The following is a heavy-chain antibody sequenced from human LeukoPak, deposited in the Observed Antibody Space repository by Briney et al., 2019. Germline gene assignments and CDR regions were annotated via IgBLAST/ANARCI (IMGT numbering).Heavy chain of an antibody. J-gene: IGHJ3*02. CDR1: GGSFSGYY. Sequence: SSETLSLTCAVYGGSFSGYYWSWIRQPPGKGLEWIGEINHSGSTNYNPSLKSRVTISVDTSKNQFSLKLSSVTAADTAVYYCARVVPMLHRHDAFDIWGQGTMVTVSS. CDR2: INHSGST. D-gene: IGHD2-15*01. CDR3: ARVVPMLHRHDAFDI. V-gene: IGHV4-34*01.